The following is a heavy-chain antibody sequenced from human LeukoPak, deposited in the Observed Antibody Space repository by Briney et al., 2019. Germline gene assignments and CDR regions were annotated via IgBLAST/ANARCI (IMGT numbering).Heavy chain of an antibody. CDR3: AREKRYSGYGTQAYGMDV. J-gene: IGHJ6*02. V-gene: IGHV1-8*02. Sequence: ASVKVSCKASGYTFTSYGISWVRQATGQGLEWMGWMNPNSGNTGYAQKFQGRVTMTRNTSISTAYMELSSLRSEDTAVYYCAREKRYSGYGTQAYGMDVWGQGTTVTVSS. D-gene: IGHD5-12*01. CDR1: GYTFTSYG. CDR2: MNPNSGNT.